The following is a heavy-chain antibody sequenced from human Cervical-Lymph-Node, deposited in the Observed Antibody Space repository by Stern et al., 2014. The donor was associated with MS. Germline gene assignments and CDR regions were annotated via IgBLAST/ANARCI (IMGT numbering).Heavy chain of an antibody. J-gene: IGHJ4*02. CDR2: INPSGGST. CDR3: ARDAHGDSFDY. V-gene: IGHV1-46*02. D-gene: IGHD4-17*01. CDR1: GYTFNRYY. Sequence: QVQLVQSGAEVTKPGASVKLSCEASGYTFNRYYMHWVRQAPGQGLEWMGMINPSGGSTNYAQKFQGRVTMTRDTSTSTVYMGLSSLRSDDTATYYCARDAHGDSFDYWGQGSLVTVSS.